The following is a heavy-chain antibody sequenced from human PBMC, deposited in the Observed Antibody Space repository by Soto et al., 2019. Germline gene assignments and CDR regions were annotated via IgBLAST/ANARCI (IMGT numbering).Heavy chain of an antibody. D-gene: IGHD6-6*01. CDR2: IYYSGST. J-gene: IGHJ6*02. V-gene: IGHV4-59*01. CDR3: ARDVGFEQLAGNYYYYYGMDV. CDR1: GGSIRNYY. Sequence: KPSETLSLTCTVSGGSIRNYYWSWIRQPPGKGLEWIGYIYYSGSTNYNPSLKSRVTMTTDTSTSTAYMELRSLRSDDTAVYYCARDVGFEQLAGNYYYYYGMDVWGQGTTVTVSS.